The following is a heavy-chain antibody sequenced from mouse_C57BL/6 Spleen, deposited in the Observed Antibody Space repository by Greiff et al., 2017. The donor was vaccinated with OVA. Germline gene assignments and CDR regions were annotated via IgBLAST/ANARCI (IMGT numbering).Heavy chain of an antibody. CDR1: GFTFSDYG. CDR2: ISSGSSTI. Sequence: EVQGVESGGGLVKPGGSLKLSCAASGFTFSDYGMHWVRQAPEKGLEWVAYISSGSSTIYYADTVKGRFTISRDNAKNTLFLQMTSLRSEDTAMYYCARPQTAQATYWFADWGQGTLVTVSA. V-gene: IGHV5-17*01. J-gene: IGHJ3*01. CDR3: ARPQTAQATYWFAD. D-gene: IGHD3-2*02.